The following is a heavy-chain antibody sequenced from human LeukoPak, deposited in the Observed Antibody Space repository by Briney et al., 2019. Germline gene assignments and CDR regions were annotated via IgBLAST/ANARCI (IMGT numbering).Heavy chain of an antibody. V-gene: IGHV3-21*01. CDR2: ITGSSTYI. CDR3: ARDSVRHLDY. J-gene: IGHJ4*02. D-gene: IGHD5/OR15-5a*01. Sequence: GGSLRLSCVASGFTFSGYTMNWVRQAPGKGLEWVSSITGSSTYIYYADSVRGRFTISRDNAKNSLYLQMNSLRAEDTAVYYCARDSVRHLDYWGQGTLVTVSS. CDR1: GFTFSGYT.